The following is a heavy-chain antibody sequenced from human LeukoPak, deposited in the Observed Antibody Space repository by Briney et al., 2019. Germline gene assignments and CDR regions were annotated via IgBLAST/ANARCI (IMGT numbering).Heavy chain of an antibody. V-gene: IGHV4-30-4*08. CDR3: ARVFVSCSSTSCYTPYYYYYYMDV. D-gene: IGHD2-2*02. CDR2: IYYSGST. CDR1: GGSISSGDYY. J-gene: IGHJ6*03. Sequence: SETLSLTCTVSGGSISSGDYYWSWIRQPPGKGLEWIGYIYYSGSTYYNPSLKSRVTISVDTSKNQFSLKLSSVTAADTAVYYCARVFVSCSSTSCYTPYYYYYYMDVWGKGTTVTVSS.